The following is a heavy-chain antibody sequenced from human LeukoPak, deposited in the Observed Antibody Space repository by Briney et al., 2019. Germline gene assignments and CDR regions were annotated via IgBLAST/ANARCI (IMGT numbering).Heavy chain of an antibody. CDR2: IIPIFGTA. Sequence: SVKVSCKASGGTFSSYAISWVRQAPGQGLEWMGGIIPIFGTANYAQKFQGRVTITTDESTSTAYMELSSLRSEDTAVYYCARDQGYSSSWLGGYYYYMDVWGKGTTVTVSS. J-gene: IGHJ6*03. CDR3: ARDQGYSSSWLGGYYYYMDV. CDR1: GGTFSSYA. V-gene: IGHV1-69*05. D-gene: IGHD6-13*01.